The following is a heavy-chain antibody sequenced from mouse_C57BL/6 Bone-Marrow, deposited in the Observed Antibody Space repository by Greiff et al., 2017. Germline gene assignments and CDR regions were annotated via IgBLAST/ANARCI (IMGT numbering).Heavy chain of an antibody. Sequence: QVQLQQSGAELVKPGASVKMSCTASGYTFTSYWITWVKQRPGQGLEWIGDIYPGSGSTNYNEKFKSKATLTVDTSSSTAYMQLSTLTSEDSAFYYCARPTVVSFDYWGQGTTLTVSS. V-gene: IGHV1-55*01. CDR3: ARPTVVSFDY. CDR1: GYTFTSYW. J-gene: IGHJ2*01. CDR2: IYPGSGST. D-gene: IGHD1-1*01.